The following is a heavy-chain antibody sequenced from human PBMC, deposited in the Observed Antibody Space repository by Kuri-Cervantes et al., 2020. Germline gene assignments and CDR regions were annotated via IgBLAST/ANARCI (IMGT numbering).Heavy chain of an antibody. CDR1: GGSISSSSYY. Sequence: GSLRLSCTVSGGSISSSSYYWGWIRQPPGKGLEWIGSIYYSGSTYYNPSLKSRVTISVDTSKNQFSLKLSSVTAADTAVYYCARAAAAAPVADWDQGTLVTVSS. J-gene: IGHJ4*02. V-gene: IGHV4-39*07. D-gene: IGHD6-13*01. CDR2: IYYSGST. CDR3: ARAAAAAPVAD.